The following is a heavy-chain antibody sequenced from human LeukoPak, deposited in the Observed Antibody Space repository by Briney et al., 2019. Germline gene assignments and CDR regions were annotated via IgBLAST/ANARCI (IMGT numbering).Heavy chain of an antibody. CDR2: INPSGGST. J-gene: IGHJ4*02. V-gene: IGHV1-46*01. D-gene: IGHD3-22*01. CDR1: GYTFTSYY. CDR3: ARGSPTYYYDSSGYYFTFDY. Sequence: ASVKVSCKASGYTFTSYYMHWVRQAPGQGLEWMGIINPSGGSTSYAQKFQGRVTMTRDTSTSTVYMELSSPRSEDTAVYYCARGSPTYYYDSSGYYFTFDYWGQGTLVTVSS.